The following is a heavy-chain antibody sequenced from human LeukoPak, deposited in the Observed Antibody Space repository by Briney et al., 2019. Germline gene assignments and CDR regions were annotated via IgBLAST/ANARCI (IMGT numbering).Heavy chain of an antibody. CDR2: INHSGST. CDR1: GGSISSGGYY. J-gene: IGHJ4*02. Sequence: NSSQTLSLTCTVSGGSISSGGYYWSWIRQHPGKGLEWIGEINHSGSTNYNPSLKSRVTISVDTSKNQFSLKLSSVTAADTAVYYCARDYPQDDFWSGSHFDYWGQGTLVTVSS. V-gene: IGHV4-31*03. D-gene: IGHD3-3*01. CDR3: ARDYPQDDFWSGSHFDY.